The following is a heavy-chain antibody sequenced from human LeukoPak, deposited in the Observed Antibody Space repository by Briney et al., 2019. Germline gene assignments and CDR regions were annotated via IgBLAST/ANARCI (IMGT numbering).Heavy chain of an antibody. V-gene: IGHV1-18*01. D-gene: IGHD2/OR15-2a*01. CDR1: GYTFASYG. Sequence: ASVKVSCKASGYTFASYGISWVRQAPGQGLEWMGWISGFNGNTNHAQNLQDRVTMTTDTSTSKAYMELRRLRSDDTAVYFCARVPNQYCTSRCYYTAFDIWGQGTMVTVSS. CDR2: ISGFNGNT. J-gene: IGHJ3*02. CDR3: ARVPNQYCTSRCYYTAFDI.